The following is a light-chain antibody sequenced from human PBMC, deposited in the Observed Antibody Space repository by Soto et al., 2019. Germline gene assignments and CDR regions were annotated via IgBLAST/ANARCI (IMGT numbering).Light chain of an antibody. Sequence: EIALTQSPGTLSLSPGERATLSCRASQSVSNTYLAWYQQKPGQAPRLLIYAASSKATGIPDRFSGSGSGTEFTLHISRLEPEDFAVYYCQQYGRSPGLFTFGPGTKADIK. CDR2: AAS. CDR3: QQYGRSPGLFT. V-gene: IGKV3-20*01. CDR1: QSVSNTY. J-gene: IGKJ3*01.